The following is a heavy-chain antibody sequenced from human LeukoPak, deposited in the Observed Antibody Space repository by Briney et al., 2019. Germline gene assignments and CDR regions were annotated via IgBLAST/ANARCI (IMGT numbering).Heavy chain of an antibody. Sequence: GGSLRLSCAAPGFTFATYALSWVRQAPGKGLEWVSAITGSGTSTYYADSVKGRFTISRDNSKNTLYLQMNSLRAEDTAVYYCAKGYRYFDSWGQGTLVTVSS. CDR1: GFTFATYA. J-gene: IGHJ4*02. CDR3: AKGYRYFDS. V-gene: IGHV3-23*01. D-gene: IGHD1-1*01. CDR2: ITGSGTST.